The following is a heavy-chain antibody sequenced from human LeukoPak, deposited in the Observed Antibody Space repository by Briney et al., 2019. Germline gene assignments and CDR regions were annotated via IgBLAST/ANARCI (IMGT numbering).Heavy chain of an antibody. V-gene: IGHV3-33*01. J-gene: IGHJ3*02. CDR1: GFTFSSYV. CDR2: IWYDGSNK. D-gene: IGHD6-13*01. CDR3: ARDQRVAYSSSWYGGAFDI. Sequence: GWSLRLSCAASGFTFSSYVMHWVRQAPGKGLDWVAVIWYDGSNKYYAASVKGRFTISRDNSKNTLYLQMNSLRAEDTAVYYCARDQRVAYSSSWYGGAFDIWGQGTMVTVSS.